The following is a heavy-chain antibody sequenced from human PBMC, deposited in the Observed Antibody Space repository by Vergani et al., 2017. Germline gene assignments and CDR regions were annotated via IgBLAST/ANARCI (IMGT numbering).Heavy chain of an antibody. D-gene: IGHD3-22*01. CDR3: AKENGPGYYDSRGYWDY. J-gene: IGHJ4*02. V-gene: IGHV3-23*01. CDR2: ISGSGVST. Sequence: EVQVLESGGGLVQPGGSLRLSCAASGFTFNSYGMSWVRQAPGKGLEWVSAISGSGVSTYYADSVKGRFTISRDNSKNTLYLDMSSLRAEDTAVYYCAKENGPGYYDSRGYWDYWGQGTLVTVSS. CDR1: GFTFNSYG.